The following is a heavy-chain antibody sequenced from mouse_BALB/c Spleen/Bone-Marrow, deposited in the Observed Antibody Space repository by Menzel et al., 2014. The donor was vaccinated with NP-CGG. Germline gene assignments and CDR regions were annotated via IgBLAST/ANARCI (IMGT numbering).Heavy chain of an antibody. CDR2: ISSGSSTI. J-gene: IGHJ4*01. CDR3: ARSPYGYDGRDY. Sequence: DVKLVESGGGLVQPGGSRELSCAASGFAFSSFGMHWVRQAPEKGLEWVAYISSGSSTIYYADTVKGRFTISRDNPKNTLFLQMTSLRSEDTAMYYCARSPYGYDGRDYWGQGTSVTVSS. CDR1: GFAFSSFG. D-gene: IGHD2-2*01. V-gene: IGHV5-17*02.